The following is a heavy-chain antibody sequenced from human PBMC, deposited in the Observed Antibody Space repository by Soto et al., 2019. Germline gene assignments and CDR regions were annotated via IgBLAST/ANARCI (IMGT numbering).Heavy chain of an antibody. J-gene: IGHJ3*02. CDR1: GYTLTELS. V-gene: IGHV1-24*01. CDR2: FNPEDGET. Sequence: ASVKVSCKVSGYTLTELSMHWVRQAPGKGLEWMGGFNPEDGETIYAQKFQGRVTMTEDTSTDTAYMELSSLGSEDTAVYYCATDRDYVGAFDIWGQGTMVTVSS. D-gene: IGHD4-17*01. CDR3: ATDRDYVGAFDI.